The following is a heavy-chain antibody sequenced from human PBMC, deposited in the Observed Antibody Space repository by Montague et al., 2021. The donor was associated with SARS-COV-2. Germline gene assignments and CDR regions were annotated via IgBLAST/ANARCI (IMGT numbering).Heavy chain of an antibody. CDR3: ARDLRDYDILTGYL. Sequence: SLRLSCAASGFTFSSYEMNWVRQAPGKGLEWVSYITSSSSTIYYADSVKGRFTISRDNAKNSLFLQMNSLRAEDTAVYYCARDLRDYDILTGYLWGQGTLVTVSS. D-gene: IGHD3-9*01. V-gene: IGHV3-48*03. CDR2: ITSSSSTI. J-gene: IGHJ4*02. CDR1: GFTFSSYE.